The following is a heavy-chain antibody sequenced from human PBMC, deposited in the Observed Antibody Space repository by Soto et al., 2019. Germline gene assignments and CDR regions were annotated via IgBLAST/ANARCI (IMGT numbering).Heavy chain of an antibody. V-gene: IGHV1-18*01. CDR3: AREGQTEYCFDY. CDR2: ISAYSGNT. CDR1: DYTLTRYD. Sequence: QVQLVQSGAEVKKPGASVKVSFKASDYTLTRYDVSWVRQAPGQGLEWMGWISAYSGNTNYAQKFQGRVTMTTDTSTSTAYMELRSLRSDDTAVYYCAREGQTEYCFDYWGRGTLVTVSS. J-gene: IGHJ4*02.